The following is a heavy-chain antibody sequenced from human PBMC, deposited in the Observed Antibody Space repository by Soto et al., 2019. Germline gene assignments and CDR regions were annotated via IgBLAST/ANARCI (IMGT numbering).Heavy chain of an antibody. V-gene: IGHV1-69*13. CDR1: GGTFSSYS. CDR2: IIPIFGTA. CDR3: ARGYCSSTSCLVD. D-gene: IGHD2-2*01. J-gene: IGHJ6*04. Sequence: SVKVSCKASGGTFSSYSISWVRQAPGQGLEWMGGIIPIFGTANYAQKFQGRVTITADESTSTAYMALSSLRSEDTAVYYCARGYCSSTSCLVDWGKGTTVSVTS.